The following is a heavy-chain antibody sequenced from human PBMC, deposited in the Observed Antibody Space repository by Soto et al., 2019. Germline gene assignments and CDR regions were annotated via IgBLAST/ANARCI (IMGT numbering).Heavy chain of an antibody. CDR2: IDYRGST. CDR3: ARHRQNYDILTGYLNWFDP. D-gene: IGHD3-9*01. V-gene: IGHV4-39*01. CDR1: GGSISSNSFY. J-gene: IGHJ5*02. Sequence: SETLSLTCTVSGGSISSNSFYWGWIRQPPGKGLEWIASIDYRGSTYYNPSLKSRVTISVDTSKNQFSLKLSSVTAADTAVYYCARHRQNYDILTGYLNWFDPWGQGTLVTVSS.